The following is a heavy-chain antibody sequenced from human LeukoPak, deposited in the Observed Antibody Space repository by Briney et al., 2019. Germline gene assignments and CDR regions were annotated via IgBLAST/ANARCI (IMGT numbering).Heavy chain of an antibody. CDR3: ARGRGYSSSWPFDY. J-gene: IGHJ4*02. CDR1: GGSISSYY. CDR2: IYYSGST. Sequence: SEPLSLTCTVSGGSISSYYWSWIRQPPGKGLERIGYIYYSGSTNYNPSLKSRVTISVDTSKNQFSLKLSSVTAADTAVYYCARGRGYSSSWPFDYWGQGTLVTDSS. V-gene: IGHV4-59*08. D-gene: IGHD6-13*01.